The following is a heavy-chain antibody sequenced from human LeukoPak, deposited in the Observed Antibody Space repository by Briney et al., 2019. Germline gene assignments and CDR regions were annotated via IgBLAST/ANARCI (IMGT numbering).Heavy chain of an antibody. V-gene: IGHV3-23*01. CDR2: ISGSGAST. CDR1: GFTFSSYA. J-gene: IGHJ4*02. D-gene: IGHD1-26*01. Sequence: GGSLRLSCAASGFTFSSYAMSWVRQAPGKGLEWVSAISGSGASTYYADSVKGRFTISRDNSKNTLYLQMNSLRAEDTAVYYCARDRGSYYRAAGYWGQGTLVTVSS. CDR3: ARDRGSYYRAAGY.